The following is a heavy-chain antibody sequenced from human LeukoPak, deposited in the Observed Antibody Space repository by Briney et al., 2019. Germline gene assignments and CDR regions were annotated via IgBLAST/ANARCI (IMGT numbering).Heavy chain of an antibody. Sequence: SQTLSLTCTVSGGSISSGSYYWSWIRQPAGKGLEWIGRIYTSGSTNYNPSLKSRVTISVDTSKNQFSLKLSSVTAADTAVYYCARDGAGADFDWFFNYYYMDVWGKGTTVTVSS. D-gene: IGHD3-9*01. J-gene: IGHJ6*03. CDR2: IYTSGST. CDR3: ARDGAGADFDWFFNYYYMDV. V-gene: IGHV4-61*02. CDR1: GGSISSGSYY.